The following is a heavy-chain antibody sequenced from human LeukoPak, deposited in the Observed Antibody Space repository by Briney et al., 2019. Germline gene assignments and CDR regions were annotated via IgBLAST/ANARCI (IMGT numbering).Heavy chain of an antibody. V-gene: IGHV3-30*14. Sequence: GGSLRLSCAASGFTFSSYAMHWVRQAPGKGLEWVAVISYDGSNKYYADSVKGRFTISRDNSKNTLYLQMNSLRAEDTAVYYCARVVPAAKGGPGPRRPYYFDYWGQGTLVTVSS. J-gene: IGHJ4*02. CDR2: ISYDGSNK. D-gene: IGHD2-2*01. CDR3: ARVVPAAKGGPGPRRPYYFDY. CDR1: GFTFSSYA.